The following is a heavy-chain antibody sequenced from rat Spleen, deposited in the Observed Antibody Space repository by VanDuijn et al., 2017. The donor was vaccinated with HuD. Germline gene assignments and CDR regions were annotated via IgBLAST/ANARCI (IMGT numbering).Heavy chain of an antibody. V-gene: IGHV5S13*01. J-gene: IGHJ1*01. CDR1: GFTYSNYV. CDR2: ISTGGGNT. CDR3: AKRKANWEGWYFDF. Sequence: EVQLVESGGGLVQPGRSLKLSCAASGFTYSNYVMAWVRQAPTKGLEWVASISTGGGNTYYRDSVKGRFTISRDNAKNTLYLQMDSLRSEDTATYYCAKRKANWEGWYFDFWGPGTMVTVSS. D-gene: IGHD5-1*01.